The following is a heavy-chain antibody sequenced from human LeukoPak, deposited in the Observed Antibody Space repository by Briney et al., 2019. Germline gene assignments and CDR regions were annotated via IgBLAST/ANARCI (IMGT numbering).Heavy chain of an antibody. CDR2: IYGGGST. CDR3: AKQGNPPYFDY. J-gene: IGHJ4*02. CDR1: GFTVRNMY. Sequence: PGGSLRLSCAASGFTVRNMYVTWVRQAPGKGLEWVSNIYGGGSTDYADPVKGRFTISRDNSKNTVYLDMNSLTAEDTAVYYCAKQGNPPYFDYWGQGTLVTVSS. V-gene: IGHV3-66*04.